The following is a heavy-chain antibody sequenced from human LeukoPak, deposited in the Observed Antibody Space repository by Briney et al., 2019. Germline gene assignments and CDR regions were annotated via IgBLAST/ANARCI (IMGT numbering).Heavy chain of an antibody. CDR2: ISAYNGNT. D-gene: IGHD3-9*01. V-gene: IGHV1-18*04. Sequence: GASVKVSWKASGYTFTSYGISWARQAPGQRLEWIGFISAYNGNTNYAQKLQGRVTMTTDTSTSTAYMELRSLRSDDTAVYYCASSVILTGYYTDYYYGMDVWGKGTTVTVSS. CDR3: ASSVILTGYYTDYYYGMDV. CDR1: GYTFTSYG. J-gene: IGHJ6*04.